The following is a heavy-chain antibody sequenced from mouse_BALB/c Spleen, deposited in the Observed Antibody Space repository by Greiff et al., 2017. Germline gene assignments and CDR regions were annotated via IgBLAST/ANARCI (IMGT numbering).Heavy chain of an antibody. V-gene: IGHV3-2*02. Sequence: EVMLVESGPGLVKPSQSLSLTCTVTGYSITSDYAWNWIRQFPGNKLEWMGYISYSGSTSYNPSLKSRISITRDTSKNQFFLQLNSVTTEDTATYYCARRDYYGSSPYYAMDYWGQGTSVTVSS. CDR1: GYSITSDYA. CDR3: ARRDYYGSSPYYAMDY. J-gene: IGHJ4*01. D-gene: IGHD1-1*01. CDR2: ISYSGST.